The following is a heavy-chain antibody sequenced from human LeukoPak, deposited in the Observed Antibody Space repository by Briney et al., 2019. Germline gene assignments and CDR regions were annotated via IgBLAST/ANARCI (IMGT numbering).Heavy chain of an antibody. CDR2: IYGSGIT. CDR1: GGSIISNY. D-gene: IGHD3-22*01. CDR3: ARLKFYDSTGYSPGYYMDV. J-gene: IGHJ6*03. Sequence: PSETLSLTCTVSGGSIISNYWSWIRQSAGTGLEWIGRIYGSGITDYNPSLKSRVTMSLDTSRKQFSLRLTSVTAADTAVYYCARLKFYDSTGYSPGYYMDVWGKGTTVSVYS. V-gene: IGHV4-4*07.